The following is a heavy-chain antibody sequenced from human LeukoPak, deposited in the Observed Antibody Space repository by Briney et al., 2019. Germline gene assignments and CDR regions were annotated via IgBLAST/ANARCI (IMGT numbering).Heavy chain of an antibody. CDR3: ARDYAFDI. CDR2: IYSTGSA. CDR1: GASITNYY. Sequence: SETLSLTCTASGASITNYYWNWIRQPAGKGLEWLGRIYSTGSADYNSSVKSRVTMSVDMSKSQISLKLNSVTAADTAVYYCARDYAFDIWGQGTMVTVSS. V-gene: IGHV4-4*07. J-gene: IGHJ3*02.